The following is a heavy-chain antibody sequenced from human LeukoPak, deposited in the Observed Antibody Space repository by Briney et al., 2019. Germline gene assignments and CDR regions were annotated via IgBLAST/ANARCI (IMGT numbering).Heavy chain of an antibody. Sequence: ASVKVSCKASGYTFTGYYIHWVRQAPGQGLEWMGRMHPSRGGTDHEQKFLGRVTMTRDTSITTAYMELSSLTSDDTAVYYCAREISSSLYYWGQGTLVTVPS. D-gene: IGHD6-13*01. CDR2: MHPSRGGT. CDR1: GYTFTGYY. J-gene: IGHJ4*02. V-gene: IGHV1-2*06. CDR3: AREISSSLYY.